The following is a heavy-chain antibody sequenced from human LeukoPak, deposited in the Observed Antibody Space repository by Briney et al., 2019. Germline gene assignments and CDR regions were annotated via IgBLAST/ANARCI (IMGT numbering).Heavy chain of an antibody. CDR2: ITGTISGGVT. J-gene: IGHJ3*02. V-gene: IGHV3-23*01. Sequence: GGSLRLPCAASGFTFGDYAMSWVRQAPGKGLEWISAITGTISGGVTYYLDSVKGRFTISRDNSKNTMYLQMNSLRVEETAVYDCAKDDVTGFGDYDAFDIWGQGTMVTVSS. D-gene: IGHD4-17*01. CDR1: GFTFGDYA. CDR3: AKDDVTGFGDYDAFDI.